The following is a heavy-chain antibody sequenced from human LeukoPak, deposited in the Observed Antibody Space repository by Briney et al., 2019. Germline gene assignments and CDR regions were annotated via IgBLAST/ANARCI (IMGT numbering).Heavy chain of an antibody. D-gene: IGHD3-3*01. CDR3: VKEYHSRGFGAYFDY. V-gene: IGHV3-30*18. Sequence: GGSLRLSCTASKFTFSHYGMQWVRQAPGKGLEWVAVISSDGSIKVYADSVKGRFTLSGDNSINTVDLQMNSLRAEDTAVYYCVKEYHSRGFGAYFDYWGQGTLVTVSS. J-gene: IGHJ4*02. CDR2: ISSDGSIK. CDR1: KFTFSHYG.